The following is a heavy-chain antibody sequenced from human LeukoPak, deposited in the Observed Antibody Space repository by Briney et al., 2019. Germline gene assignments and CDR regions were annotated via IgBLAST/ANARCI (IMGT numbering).Heavy chain of an antibody. V-gene: IGHV1-69*02. CDR1: GGTFSSNT. CDR3: ARNHDYSNNLAY. J-gene: IGHJ4*02. D-gene: IGHD4-11*01. CDR2: IIPILGIA. Sequence: SVKVSCKASGGTFSSNTISWVRQAPGQGLEWMGRIIPILGIANYAQKFQGRVTITADKSTSTAYMELSSLRSEDTAVYYCARNHDYSNNLAYWGQGTLVTVSS.